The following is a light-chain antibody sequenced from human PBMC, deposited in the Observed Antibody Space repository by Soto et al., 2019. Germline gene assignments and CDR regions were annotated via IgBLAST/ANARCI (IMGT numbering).Light chain of an antibody. CDR1: QGIRND. V-gene: IGKV1-6*01. CDR2: AAS. Sequence: AIPMTQSPSSLSASVGDRVTITCRASQGIRNDLGWYQQKPGKAPKLLIYAASNLQGGVPSRFSGSGSGTDFTLTLRSLPPEDFATYSCLSAYKSPYPFGQGSK. CDR3: LSAYKSPYP. J-gene: IGKJ2*01.